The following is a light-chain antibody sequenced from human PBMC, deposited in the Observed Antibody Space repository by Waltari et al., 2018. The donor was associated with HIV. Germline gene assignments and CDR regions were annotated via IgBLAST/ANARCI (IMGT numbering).Light chain of an antibody. J-gene: IGLJ3*02. CDR3: GTWDASLQTGV. Sequence: QFVLTQPPSMSAAPGQRVTISCSANGSNIATNDVSWYQHFPRAAPKPLIYGTSERPSGIPDRFSGSKSGTSATLAITGLQTGDEADYYCGTWDASLQTGVFGGGTKLTVL. CDR1: GSNIATND. V-gene: IGLV1-51*01. CDR2: GTS.